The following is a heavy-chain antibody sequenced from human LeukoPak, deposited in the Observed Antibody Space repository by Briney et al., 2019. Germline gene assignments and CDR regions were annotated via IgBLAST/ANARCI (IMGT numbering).Heavy chain of an antibody. J-gene: IGHJ4*02. Sequence: GGSLRLSCAASGFTFSDYYMSWLRQAPGKGLEWVSYISSSGSTIYYADSVKGRFTISRDNAKNSLYLQMNSLRAEDTAVYYCAREVCSTSCYYNYWGQGTLVTVSS. D-gene: IGHD2-2*01. V-gene: IGHV3-11*01. CDR3: AREVCSTSCYYNY. CDR2: ISSSGSTI. CDR1: GFTFSDYY.